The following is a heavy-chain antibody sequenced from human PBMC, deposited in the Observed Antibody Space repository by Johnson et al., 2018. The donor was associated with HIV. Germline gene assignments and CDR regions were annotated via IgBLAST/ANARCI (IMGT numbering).Heavy chain of an antibody. J-gene: IGHJ3*02. V-gene: IGHV3-20*04. CDR2: IHWNGGST. CDR1: GFTFDDYG. Sequence: VLLVESGGGLVKPGGSLRLSCAASGFTFDDYGMDWVRQAPGKGLEWVSGIHWNGGSTGYADSVKGRFTISRDNAKNSLYLQMNSLRAEDTALYYCARGGDYYDSKAAFDIWGQGTMVTVSS. CDR3: ARGGDYYDSKAAFDI. D-gene: IGHD3-22*01.